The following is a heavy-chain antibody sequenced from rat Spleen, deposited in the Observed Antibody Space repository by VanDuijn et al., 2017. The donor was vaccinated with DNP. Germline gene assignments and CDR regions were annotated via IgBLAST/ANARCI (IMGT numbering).Heavy chain of an antibody. D-gene: IGHD1-12*02. CDR3: ARGTMMVVTPFAY. V-gene: IGHV5-29*01. J-gene: IGHJ3*01. CDR1: GSTFSDYY. Sequence: EVQLVESDGGLVQPGGSLKLSCAASGSTFSDYYMAWVRQAPAKGLEWVATISYDGDTTYYRDSVKGRFTISRDNAKNTLYLQMDSLRSEDTATYYCARGTMMVVTPFAYWGQGTPVTVSS. CDR2: ISYDGDTT.